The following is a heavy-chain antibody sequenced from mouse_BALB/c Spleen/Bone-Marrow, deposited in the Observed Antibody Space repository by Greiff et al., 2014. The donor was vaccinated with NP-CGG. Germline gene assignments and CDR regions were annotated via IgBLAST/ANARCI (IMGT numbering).Heavy chain of an antibody. CDR1: GFTFSSFG. J-gene: IGHJ4*01. Sequence: VQLVESGGGLVQPGGSRKLSCAASGFTFSSFGMPWVRQAPEKGLEWVAYLSNGSSTIYYADTVKGRFTISRDNPKNTLFLQMTSRRSEDTAMYYCARKGAMITHYYAMDYWGQGTSVTVSS. CDR3: ARKGAMITHYYAMDY. D-gene: IGHD2-4*01. CDR2: LSNGSSTI. V-gene: IGHV5-17*02.